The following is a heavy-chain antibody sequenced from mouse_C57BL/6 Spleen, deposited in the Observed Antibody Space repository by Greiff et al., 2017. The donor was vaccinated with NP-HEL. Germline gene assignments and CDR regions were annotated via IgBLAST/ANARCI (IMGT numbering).Heavy chain of an antibody. V-gene: IGHV1-22*01. CDR3: ASPYYDYDFSAY. Sequence: EVQLQQSGPELVKPGASVKMSCKASGYTFTDYNMHWVKQSHGKSLEWIGYINPNNGGTSYNQKFKGKATLTVDKSSSTAYMELRSLTSEDSAVYYCASPYYDYDFSAYWGQGTLVTVSA. J-gene: IGHJ3*01. CDR1: GYTFTDYN. CDR2: INPNNGGT. D-gene: IGHD2-4*01.